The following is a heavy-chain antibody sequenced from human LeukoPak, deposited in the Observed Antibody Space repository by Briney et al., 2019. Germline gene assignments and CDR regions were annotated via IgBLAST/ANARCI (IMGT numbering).Heavy chain of an antibody. Sequence: GGSLRLSCAASGFTFSSYAMSWVRQAPGKGLEWVSAISTSGDRTYYADSVKGRFTISRDSSKNTLYMQMNSLRAEDTAVYYCAKDYLGSSYAFDVWGRGTMVTVSS. D-gene: IGHD6-13*01. CDR3: AKDYLGSSYAFDV. J-gene: IGHJ3*01. CDR2: ISTSGDRT. CDR1: GFTFSSYA. V-gene: IGHV3-23*01.